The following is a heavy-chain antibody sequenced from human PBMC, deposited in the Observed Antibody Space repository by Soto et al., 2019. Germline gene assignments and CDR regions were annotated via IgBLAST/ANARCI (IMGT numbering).Heavy chain of an antibody. CDR1: GFTFSSYG. V-gene: IGHV3-33*01. CDR3: ARGCGDCDAFDS. CDR2: IWYDGSNK. D-gene: IGHD2-21*02. Sequence: QVQLVESGGGVVQPGRSLRLSCAASGFTFSSYGMHWVRQAPGKGLEWVAVIWYDGSNKYYADSVKGRFTISRDNSKNTLYLEMNSLRAEDTAVYYCARGCGDCDAFDSWGQGTMVTVSS. J-gene: IGHJ3*02.